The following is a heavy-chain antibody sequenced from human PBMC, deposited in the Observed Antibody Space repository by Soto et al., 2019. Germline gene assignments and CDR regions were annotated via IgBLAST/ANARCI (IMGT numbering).Heavy chain of an antibody. CDR2: IIPIFGTA. CDR1: GGTFSSYA. V-gene: IGHV1-69*01. CDR3: ARDTYYYDSSGYYRMYYFDY. J-gene: IGHJ4*02. D-gene: IGHD3-22*01. Sequence: QVQLVQSGAEVKKPGSSVKVSCKASGGTFSSYAISWVRQAPGQGLEWMGGIIPIFGTANYAQKFQGRVTITADESTSTAYMELSRLRSEDTAVYYCARDTYYYDSSGYYRMYYFDYWGQGTLVTVSS.